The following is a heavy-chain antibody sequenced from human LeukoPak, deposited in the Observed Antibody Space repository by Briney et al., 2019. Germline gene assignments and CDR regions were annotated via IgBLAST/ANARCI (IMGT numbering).Heavy chain of an antibody. CDR2: ISGNSDSA. V-gene: IGHV3-23*01. CDR1: GFTFSKYP. Sequence: GGSLRLSCVASGFTFSKYPMTWVRQAPGKGLEWVSSISGNSDSAFYADSVKGRFTIFRDNSKYTLYLQMNSLRAGDAALYFCAPSVLSSFDYWGQGTVVTVSS. J-gene: IGHJ4*02. D-gene: IGHD3-3*01. CDR3: APSVLSSFDY.